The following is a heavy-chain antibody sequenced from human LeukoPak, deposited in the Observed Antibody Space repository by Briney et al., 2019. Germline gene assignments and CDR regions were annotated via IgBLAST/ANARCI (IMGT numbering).Heavy chain of an antibody. CDR3: ARLHDSNGYHEGFDP. Sequence: SETLSLTCAVYGGSFSGYYWSWIRQPPGKGLEWIGEINHSGSTNYNPSLKSRVTMSLDTSENQFSLKMTSVTAADTAVYYCARLHDSNGYHEGFDPWGQGILVTVSS. J-gene: IGHJ5*02. CDR2: INHSGST. V-gene: IGHV4-34*01. CDR1: GGSFSGYY. D-gene: IGHD3-22*01.